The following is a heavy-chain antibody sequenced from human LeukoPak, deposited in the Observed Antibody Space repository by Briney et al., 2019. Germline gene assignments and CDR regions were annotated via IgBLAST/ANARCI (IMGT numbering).Heavy chain of an antibody. Sequence: SVKVSCKASGGTFSSYAISWVRQAPGQGLEWMGRIIPIFGTANYAQKFQGRVTITADKSTSTAYMELSSLRSEDTAVYYCARADIVVVPAAWGDYYYMDVWGKGTTVTVSS. V-gene: IGHV1-69*06. J-gene: IGHJ6*03. D-gene: IGHD2-2*01. CDR3: ARADIVVVPAAWGDYYYMDV. CDR2: IIPIFGTA. CDR1: GGTFSSYA.